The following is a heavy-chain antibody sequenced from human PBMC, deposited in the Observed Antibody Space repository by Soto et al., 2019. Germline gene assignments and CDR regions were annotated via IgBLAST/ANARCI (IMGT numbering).Heavy chain of an antibody. J-gene: IGHJ4*02. D-gene: IGHD4-17*01. V-gene: IGHV4-59*01. CDR3: ARGLYGDYVVLDY. CDR1: GGSISSYY. CDR2: IYYSGST. Sequence: SETLSLTCTVSGGSISSYYWSWIRQPPGKGLEWIGYIYYSGSTNYNPSLKSRVTISVDTSKNQFSLKLSSVTAADTAVYYCARGLYGDYVVLDYWGQGTLVTVSS.